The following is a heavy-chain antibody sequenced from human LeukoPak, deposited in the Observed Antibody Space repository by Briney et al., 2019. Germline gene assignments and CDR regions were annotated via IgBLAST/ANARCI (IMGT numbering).Heavy chain of an antibody. V-gene: IGHV4-59*01. CDR1: GGSISSYY. CDR2: IYYSGST. Sequence: SETLSLTCTVSGGSISSYYWTRIRQPPGKGLEWIGYIYYSGSTNYNPSLKSRVTISVDTSKNQFSLKLTSVTAADTAVYYCARGAFDLWGRGTLVTVSS. CDR3: ARGAFDL. J-gene: IGHJ2*01.